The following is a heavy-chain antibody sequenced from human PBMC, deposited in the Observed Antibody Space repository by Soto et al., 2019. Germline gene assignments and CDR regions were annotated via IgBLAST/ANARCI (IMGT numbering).Heavy chain of an antibody. V-gene: IGHV4-59*01. CDR3: ARSGGWYYSIDAFDI. D-gene: IGHD6-19*01. J-gene: IGHJ3*02. CDR1: GGSISSYY. CDR2: IYYSGST. Sequence: SETLSLTCTVSGGSISSYYWSWIRQPPGKGLEWIGYIYYSGSTNYNPSLKSRVTISVDTSKNQFSLKLSSVTAADTAVYYCARSGGWYYSIDAFDIWGQGTMVTVSS.